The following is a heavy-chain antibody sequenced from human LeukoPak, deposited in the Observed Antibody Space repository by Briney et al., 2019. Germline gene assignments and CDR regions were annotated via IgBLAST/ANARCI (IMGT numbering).Heavy chain of an antibody. CDR2: IKSKTDGGTT. CDR1: GFTFSNAW. Sequence: PGGSLRLSCAASGFTFSNAWMNWVRQAPGKGLEWVGHIKSKTDGGTTDYAAPVKGRFTISRDDSKNTLYLQMNSLKTEDTAVYYCTTVRLHTGTLDYWGQGTLVTVPS. CDR3: TTVRLHTGTLDY. D-gene: IGHD2-8*02. J-gene: IGHJ4*02. V-gene: IGHV3-15*01.